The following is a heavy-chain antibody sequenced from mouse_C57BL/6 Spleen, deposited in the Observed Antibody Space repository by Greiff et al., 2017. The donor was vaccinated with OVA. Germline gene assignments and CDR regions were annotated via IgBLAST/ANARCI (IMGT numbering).Heavy chain of an antibody. CDR1: GYTFTSYW. D-gene: IGHD3-3*01. J-gene: IGHJ2*01. V-gene: IGHV1-69*01. CDR2: IDPSDSYT. Sequence: QVQLQQPGAELVMPGASVKLSCKASGYTFTSYWMHWVKQRPGQGLEWIGEIDPSDSYTNYNQKFKGKSTLTVDKSSSTAYMQLSSLTSEDSAVYYCARGRGHLDYWGQGTTLTVSS. CDR3: ARGRGHLDY.